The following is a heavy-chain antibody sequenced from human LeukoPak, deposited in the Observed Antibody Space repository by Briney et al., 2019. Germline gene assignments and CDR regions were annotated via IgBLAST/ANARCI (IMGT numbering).Heavy chain of an antibody. V-gene: IGHV3-30*02. Sequence: GGSLRLSCAASGFTFSSYGMHWVRQAPGKGLEWVAFIRYDGSNKYYADSVKGRFTISRDNAKNSLYLQMNSLRAEDTAVYYCARDKGDSDDAFDIWGLGTMVTVSS. J-gene: IGHJ3*02. CDR3: ARDKGDSDDAFDI. CDR2: IRYDGSNK. CDR1: GFTFSSYG. D-gene: IGHD2-21*02.